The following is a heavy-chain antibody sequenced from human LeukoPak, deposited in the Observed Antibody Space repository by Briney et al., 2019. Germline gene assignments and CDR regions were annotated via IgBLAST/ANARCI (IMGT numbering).Heavy chain of an antibody. V-gene: IGHV4-39*07. Sequence: SETLSLTCAVSGGSISSSSYYWGWIRQPPGKGLEWIGSIYYSGSTYYNPSLKSRVTISVDTSKNQCSLKLSSVTAADTAVYYCARERDYYDSSGYYLPDYWGQGTLVTVSS. CDR1: GGSISSSSYY. CDR2: IYYSGST. CDR3: ARERDYYDSSGYYLPDY. D-gene: IGHD3-22*01. J-gene: IGHJ4*02.